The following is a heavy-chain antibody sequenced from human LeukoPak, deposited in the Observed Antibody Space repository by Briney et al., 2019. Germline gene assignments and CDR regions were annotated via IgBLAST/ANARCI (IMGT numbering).Heavy chain of an antibody. CDR2: IHHSVGT. Sequence: SGTLSLTCAVSGGFISNGNWWGWFRQSPGKGLEWIGEIHHSVGTNYSPSLKSRIAISMDQSKNQFSLNVTSVTAADTAMYYCERKGPVTIADYWGRGILVTVSS. D-gene: IGHD4-11*01. V-gene: IGHV4-4*02. CDR3: ERKGPVTIADY. CDR1: GGFISNGNW. J-gene: IGHJ4*02.